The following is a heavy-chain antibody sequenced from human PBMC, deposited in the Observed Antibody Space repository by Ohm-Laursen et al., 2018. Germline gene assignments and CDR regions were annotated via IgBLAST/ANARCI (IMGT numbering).Heavy chain of an antibody. CDR2: IWYDGTNK. Sequence: SLRLSCSASGFTFSDYYMHWVRQAPGKGLEWLAVIWYDGTNKYYADSVKGRFTISRDNSKDTLYLQVNSLRAEDTAVYYCARALGAYDYGDYGLFDYWGQGTLVTVSS. J-gene: IGHJ4*02. CDR1: GFTFSDYY. D-gene: IGHD4-17*01. V-gene: IGHV3-33*08. CDR3: ARALGAYDYGDYGLFDY.